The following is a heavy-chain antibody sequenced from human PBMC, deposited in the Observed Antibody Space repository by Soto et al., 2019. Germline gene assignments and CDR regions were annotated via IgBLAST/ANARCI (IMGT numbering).Heavy chain of an antibody. CDR2: IWDDGSNK. CDR3: ARDHEPSSGWTTYFDY. Sequence: QVQLVESGGGVVQPGRSLRLSCAASGFTFSSYGLHWVRQAPGKGLEGVAVIWDDGSNKYYADSVKGRFTISRDNSKNTLYVQMNSLRAEDTAVYYCARDHEPSSGWTTYFDYWGQGALVTVSS. V-gene: IGHV3-33*01. D-gene: IGHD6-19*01. CDR1: GFTFSSYG. J-gene: IGHJ4*02.